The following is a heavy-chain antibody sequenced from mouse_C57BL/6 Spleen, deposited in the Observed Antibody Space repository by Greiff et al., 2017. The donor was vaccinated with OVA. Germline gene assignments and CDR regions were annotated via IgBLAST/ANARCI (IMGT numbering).Heavy chain of an antibody. CDR3: ARLTTVVAPMDY. J-gene: IGHJ4*01. Sequence: QVQLQQSGAELVKPGASVKISCKASGYAFSSYWMNWVKQRPGKGLEWIGQIYPGDGDTNYNGKFKGKATLTADKSSSTAYMQLSSLTSEDSAVYFCARLTTVVAPMDYWGQGTSVTVSS. CDR1: GYAFSSYW. CDR2: IYPGDGDT. D-gene: IGHD1-1*01. V-gene: IGHV1-80*01.